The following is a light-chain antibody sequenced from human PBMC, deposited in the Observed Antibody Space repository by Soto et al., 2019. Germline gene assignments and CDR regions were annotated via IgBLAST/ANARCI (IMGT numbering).Light chain of an antibody. J-gene: IGLJ1*01. CDR1: SSDVGAYNY. CDR3: SSFTSSSTRV. Sequence: QSALTQSASVSGSPGQSITISCTGTSSDVGAYNYVSWYQQHPGKAPKLIIYDVSNRPSGVSNRFSGSKSGNTASLTISALRAEDEADYYCSSFTSSSTRVFGTGTKVTVL. CDR2: DVS. V-gene: IGLV2-14*01.